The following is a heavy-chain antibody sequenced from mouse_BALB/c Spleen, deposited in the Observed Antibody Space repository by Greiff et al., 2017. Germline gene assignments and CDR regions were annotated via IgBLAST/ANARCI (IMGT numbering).Heavy chain of an antibody. V-gene: IGHV14-3*02. J-gene: IGHJ3*01. CDR3: ASPIYDGYYDGFAY. CDR2: IDPANGNT. Sequence: EVQLQESGAELVKPGASVKLSCTASGFNIKDTYMHWVKQRPEQGLEWIGRIDPANGNTKYDPKFQGKATITADTSSNTAYLQLSSLTSEDTAVYYCASPIYDGYYDGFAYWGQGTLVTVSA. D-gene: IGHD2-3*01. CDR1: GFNIKDTY.